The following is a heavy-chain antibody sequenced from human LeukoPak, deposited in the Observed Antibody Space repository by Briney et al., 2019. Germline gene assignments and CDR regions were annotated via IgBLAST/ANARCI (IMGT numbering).Heavy chain of an antibody. CDR2: IYSGGST. Sequence: GGSLRLSCAASGFTVSSNYMSWVRQALGKGLEWVSVIYSGGSTYYADSVKGRFTISRDNSKNTLYLQMNSLRAEDTAVYYCARVTSHCYDYWGQGTLVTVSS. V-gene: IGHV3-53*01. J-gene: IGHJ4*02. CDR1: GFTVSSNY. CDR3: ARVTSHCYDY. D-gene: IGHD2-2*01.